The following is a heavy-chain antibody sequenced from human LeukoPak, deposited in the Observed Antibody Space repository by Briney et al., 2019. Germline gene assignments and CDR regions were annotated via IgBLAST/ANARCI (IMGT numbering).Heavy chain of an antibody. V-gene: IGHV1-69*13. Sequence: SVKVSCKASGGTFISYAISWVRQAPGQGLEWMGGIIPIFGTANYAQKFQGRVTITADESTSTAYMELSSLRSEDTAVYYCARAAYCTNGVCPFDYWGQGTLVTVSS. CDR3: ARAAYCTNGVCPFDY. J-gene: IGHJ4*02. CDR1: GGTFISYA. D-gene: IGHD2-8*01. CDR2: IIPIFGTA.